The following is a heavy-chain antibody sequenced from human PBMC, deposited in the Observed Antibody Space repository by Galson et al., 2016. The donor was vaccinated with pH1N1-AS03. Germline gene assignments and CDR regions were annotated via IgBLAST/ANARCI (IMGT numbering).Heavy chain of an antibody. D-gene: IGHD5/OR15-5a*01. Sequence: SLRLSCAASEFSFSRFAMAWVRQAPGKGLEWVSAISGSGGTTYYADSVKGRFTISRDNSKNTLYLQMNSLAAADTAVYYCAKAPNAVSTGGEYWGQGTLVTVSS. CDR1: EFSFSRFA. CDR3: AKAPNAVSTGGEY. J-gene: IGHJ4*02. V-gene: IGHV3-23*01. CDR2: ISGSGGTT.